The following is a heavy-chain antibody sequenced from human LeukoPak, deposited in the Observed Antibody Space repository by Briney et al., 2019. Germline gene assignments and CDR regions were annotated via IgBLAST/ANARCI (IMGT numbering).Heavy chain of an antibody. D-gene: IGHD6-6*01. V-gene: IGHV3-20*04. Sequence: PGGSLRPSCAASGFTFDDYGMSWVRQAPGKGLEWVSGINWNGGSTGYADSVKGRFTISRDNAKNSLYLQMNSLRAEDTALYYCARDRYSSSSFDYWGQGTLVTVSS. CDR1: GFTFDDYG. CDR3: ARDRYSSSSFDY. J-gene: IGHJ4*02. CDR2: INWNGGST.